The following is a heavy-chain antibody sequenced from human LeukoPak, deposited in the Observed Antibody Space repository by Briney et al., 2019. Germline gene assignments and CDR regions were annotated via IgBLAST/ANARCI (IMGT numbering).Heavy chain of an antibody. CDR3: ARESTSSRYSWFDS. J-gene: IGHJ5*01. V-gene: IGHV4-59*01. D-gene: IGHD5-24*01. CDR2: VYYSGRT. CDR1: NGSLKDYH. Sequence: SETLSLTRTVSNGSLKDYHWNWIRQAPGKGLEWIGNVYYSGRTECNPSLRSRVTISIDTSNNQFSLKLRSVSGADTAIYYCARESTSSRYSWFDSWGQGILVTGSS.